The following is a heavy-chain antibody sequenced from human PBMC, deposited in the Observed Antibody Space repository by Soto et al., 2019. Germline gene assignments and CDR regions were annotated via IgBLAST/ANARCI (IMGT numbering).Heavy chain of an antibody. CDR2: IIPMFGTA. Sequence: QVQLVQSGAEVKKPESSVKVSCKAPGGTFSTYAISWVRQAPGQGLEWMGGIIPMFGTANYAQRFQDRVTITADESTNTVYMELSSLRSEDTAVYFCASGIQLWLRRIKHGYSGWGQGNLVTVSS. V-gene: IGHV1-69*12. J-gene: IGHJ4*02. CDR1: GGTFSTYA. D-gene: IGHD5-18*01. CDR3: ASGIQLWLRRIKHGYSG.